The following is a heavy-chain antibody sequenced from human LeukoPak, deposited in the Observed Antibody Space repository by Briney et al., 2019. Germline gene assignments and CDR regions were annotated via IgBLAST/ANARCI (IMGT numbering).Heavy chain of an antibody. Sequence: GGSLRLSCAASGFTFSSYAMSWVRQVPGKGLEWVSAISGSGGSTYYADSVKGRFTISRDNSKNTLYLQMNSLRAEDTAVYYCAKERGYSYGLYYFDYWGQGTLVTVSS. CDR2: ISGSGGST. V-gene: IGHV3-23*01. CDR3: AKERGYSYGLYYFDY. D-gene: IGHD5-18*01. J-gene: IGHJ4*02. CDR1: GFTFSSYA.